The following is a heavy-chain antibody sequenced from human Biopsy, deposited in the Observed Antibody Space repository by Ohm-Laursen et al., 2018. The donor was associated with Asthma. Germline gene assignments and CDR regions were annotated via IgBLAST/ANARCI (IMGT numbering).Heavy chain of an antibody. J-gene: IGHJ3*01. CDR2: VNTGNGDT. V-gene: IGHV1-3*04. D-gene: IGHD3-9*01. CDR1: GYNFISFA. Sequence: ASVKVSCKASGYNFISFAIHWVRQAPRQRLEWMGWVNTGNGDTKYSQKFQGRVTITRDTSASTAYMELRSLRSEDTATYYCARTYYDFLTGQVKDVFGVWGQGTMVTASS. CDR3: ARTYYDFLTGQVKDVFGV.